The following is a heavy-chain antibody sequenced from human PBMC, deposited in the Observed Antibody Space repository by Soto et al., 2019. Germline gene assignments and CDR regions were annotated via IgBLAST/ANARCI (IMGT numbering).Heavy chain of an antibody. CDR2: ISGSGGST. CDR1: GFTFSSYA. CDR3: AKDGKYYYDSSGSDAFDI. Sequence: GGSLRLSCAASGFTFSSYAMSWVRQAPGKGLEWVSAISGSGGSTYYADSVKGRFTISRDNSKNTLYLQMNSLRAEDTAVYYCAKDGKYYYDSSGSDAFDIRGQGTMVTVSS. V-gene: IGHV3-23*01. D-gene: IGHD3-22*01. J-gene: IGHJ3*02.